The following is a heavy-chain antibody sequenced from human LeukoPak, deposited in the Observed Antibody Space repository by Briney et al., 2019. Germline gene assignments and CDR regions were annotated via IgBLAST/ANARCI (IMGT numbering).Heavy chain of an antibody. V-gene: IGHV4-59*01. D-gene: IGHD2-15*01. CDR1: GGSISSYY. Sequence: PSENLSHTCTVSGGSISSYYWSWIRQPPGKGLEWIGYIYYSGSTNYNPSLKSRVTISVDTSKNQFSLKLSSVTAADTAVYYCARRLYCSGGSCPIPYYYYYMDVWGKGTTVTVSS. CDR2: IYYSGST. J-gene: IGHJ6*03. CDR3: ARRLYCSGGSCPIPYYYYYMDV.